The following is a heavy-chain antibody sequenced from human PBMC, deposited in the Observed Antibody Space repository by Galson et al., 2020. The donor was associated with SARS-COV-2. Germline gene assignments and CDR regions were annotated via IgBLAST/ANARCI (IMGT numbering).Heavy chain of an antibody. J-gene: IGHJ5*02. CDR1: GYTFTSYW. D-gene: IGHD3-10*01. Sequence: GESLKISCKGSGYTFTSYWIFWVRQMPGEGLEWMGRIDPSDSYTNYSPSFQGHVTISVDKSISTAYLQWSSLKASDTAMYYCARVYYYGSGGVQDPEPWGQGTLVTVSS. V-gene: IGHV5-10-1*01. CDR2: IDPSDSYT. CDR3: ARVYYYGSGGVQDPEP.